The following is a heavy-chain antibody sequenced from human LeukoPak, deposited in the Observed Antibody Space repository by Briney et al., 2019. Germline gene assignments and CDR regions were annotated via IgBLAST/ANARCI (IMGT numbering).Heavy chain of an antibody. V-gene: IGHV3-23*01. CDR2: ITYSSDTT. J-gene: IGHJ6*03. CDR1: GFTFSSYG. D-gene: IGHD2-2*01. Sequence: GGTLRLSCAASGFTFSSYGMTWVRQAPGKGLEWVSVITYSSDTTYYADSVKGRFTTSRDNSKNTLYLQMNSLRAEDTAVYYCAKGYDTTYYHYYFMDVWGKGTTVTISS. CDR3: AKGYDTTYYHYYFMDV.